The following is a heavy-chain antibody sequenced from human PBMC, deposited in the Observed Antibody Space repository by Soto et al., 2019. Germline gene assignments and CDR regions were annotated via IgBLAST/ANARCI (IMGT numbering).Heavy chain of an antibody. CDR1: GGSISSSSYY. Sequence: SETLSLTCTVSGGSISSSSYYWGWIRQPPGKGLEWIGSIYYSGSTYYNPSLKSRVTISVDTSKNQFSLKLSSVTAADTAVYYCASQRIAAASPNWFDPWGQGTLVTVSS. J-gene: IGHJ5*02. V-gene: IGHV4-39*01. CDR3: ASQRIAAASPNWFDP. CDR2: IYYSGST. D-gene: IGHD6-13*01.